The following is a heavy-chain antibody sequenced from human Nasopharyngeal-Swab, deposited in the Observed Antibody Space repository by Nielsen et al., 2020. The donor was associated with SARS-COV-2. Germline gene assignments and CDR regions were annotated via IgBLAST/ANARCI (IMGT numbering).Heavy chain of an antibody. Sequence: SETLSLTCTVSGGSISSGSYYWSWIRQPAGKGLEWIGRIYTSGSTNYNPSLKSRVTISVDTSKNQFSLKLSSVTAADTAVYYCAREFSSSYYYYYYMGVWGKGTTVTVSS. J-gene: IGHJ6*03. CDR2: IYTSGST. V-gene: IGHV4-61*02. CDR1: GGSISSGSYY. CDR3: AREFSSSYYYYYYMGV. D-gene: IGHD6-6*01.